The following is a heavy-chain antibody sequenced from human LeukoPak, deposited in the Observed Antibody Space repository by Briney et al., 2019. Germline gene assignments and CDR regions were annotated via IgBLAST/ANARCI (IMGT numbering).Heavy chain of an antibody. CDR3: ARERSSGWYYFDY. CDR2: IYYSGST. CDR1: GGSISSFY. J-gene: IGHJ4*02. D-gene: IGHD6-19*01. V-gene: IGHV4-59*01. Sequence: SETLSLTCTVSGGSISSFYWSWIRQPPGKGLEWIGYIYYSGSTNYNPSLKSRVTISVDTSKNQFSLKLSSVTAADTAVYYCARERSSGWYYFDYWGQETLVTVSS.